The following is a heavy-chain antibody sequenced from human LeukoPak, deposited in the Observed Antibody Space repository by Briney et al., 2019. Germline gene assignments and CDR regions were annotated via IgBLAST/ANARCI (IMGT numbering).Heavy chain of an antibody. CDR3: VRFGIRGVIDEFDY. V-gene: IGHV3-7*01. CDR1: GFTFSNYW. D-gene: IGHD3-10*01. Sequence: GGSLRLSCAASGFTFSNYWMSWVRQAPGKGLEWVANIKQDGSAKFYADSLKGRLTISRDNAKNSLYLQMNSPRTEDTAVYYCVRFGIRGVIDEFDYWGQGTLVTVSS. CDR2: IKQDGSAK. J-gene: IGHJ4*02.